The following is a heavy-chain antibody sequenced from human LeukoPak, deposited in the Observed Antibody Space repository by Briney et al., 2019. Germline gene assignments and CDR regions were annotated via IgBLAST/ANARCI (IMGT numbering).Heavy chain of an antibody. CDR1: GFTFSNYG. V-gene: IGHV3-30*19. J-gene: IGHJ4*02. CDR2: ISYDGSNK. D-gene: IGHD3-22*01. CDR3: ARGSYYDSSGFDY. Sequence: GGSLRLSCAASGFTFSNYGMHWVRQAPGKGLEWVAVISYDGSNKYYADSVKGRFTISRDNSKNTLYLQMNSLRAEDTAVYYCARGSYYDSSGFDYWGQGTLVTVSS.